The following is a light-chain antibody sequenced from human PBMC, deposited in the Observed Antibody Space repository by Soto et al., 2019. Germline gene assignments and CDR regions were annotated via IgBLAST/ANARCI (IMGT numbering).Light chain of an antibody. V-gene: IGKV1-5*01. Sequence: DIQMTQSPSTLSASVGDRVTITGRASQSGSIWLAWYQQKPGGAPKLLIYGASSLESGVPSKFSGSGSVTAFTLTIDSLQPDDFATYYCQQYSDSSPTFGQGTKLEIK. CDR2: GAS. CDR3: QQYSDSSPT. J-gene: IGKJ2*01. CDR1: QSGSIW.